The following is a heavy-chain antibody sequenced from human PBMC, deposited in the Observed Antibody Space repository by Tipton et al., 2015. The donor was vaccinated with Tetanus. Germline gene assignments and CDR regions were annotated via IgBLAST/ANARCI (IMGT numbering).Heavy chain of an antibody. CDR1: GFNFGDFN. CDR3: ARYLFAYGMDV. V-gene: IGHV3-21*04. J-gene: IGHJ6*02. CDR2: ISGHSTYI. Sequence: SLRLSCQGSGFNFGDFNMNWIRQTPGKGLQWVSSISGHSTYIHYAESVRGRFSVSRDNAENSLYLQMNSLRAEDTAVYYCARYLFAYGMDVWGQGTTVTVSS.